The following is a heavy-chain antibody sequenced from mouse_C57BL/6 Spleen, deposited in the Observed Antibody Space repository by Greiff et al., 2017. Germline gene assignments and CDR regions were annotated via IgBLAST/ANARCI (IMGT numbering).Heavy chain of an antibody. J-gene: IGHJ3*01. V-gene: IGHV3-6*01. CDR3: ARLNDGYGGFAY. CDR2: ISYDGSN. D-gene: IGHD2-3*01. CDR1: GYSITSGYY. Sequence: ESGPGLVKPSQSLSLTCSVTGYSITSGYYWNWIRQFPGNKLEWMGYISYDGSNNYNPSLKNRISITRDTSKNQFFLKLNSVTTEDTATYYCARLNDGYGGFAYWGQGTLVTVSA.